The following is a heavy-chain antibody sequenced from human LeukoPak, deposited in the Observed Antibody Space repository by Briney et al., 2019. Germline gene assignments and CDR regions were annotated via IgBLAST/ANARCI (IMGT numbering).Heavy chain of an antibody. J-gene: IGHJ4*02. CDR1: GYSFTSHW. D-gene: IGHD3-10*01. V-gene: IGHV5-51*01. CDR3: ARLRWPRGGRSSFDY. CDR2: VNPDDSDT. Sequence: GDSLKISCKGSGYSFTSHWIGWVRQMPGKGLEWMGIVNPDDSDTIYSPSFQGQVTISADESITTAYLQWSSLKASDTAMYYCARLRWPRGGRSSFDYWGQGALVTGSS.